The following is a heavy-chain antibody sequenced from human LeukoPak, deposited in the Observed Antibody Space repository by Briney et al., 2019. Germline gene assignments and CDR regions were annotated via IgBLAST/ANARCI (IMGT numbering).Heavy chain of an antibody. CDR1: GFTFSDYY. CDR2: ILYDGSRQ. CDR3: VKSSGPDDYSMDA. V-gene: IGHV3-30*18. D-gene: IGHD3-10*01. Sequence: PGGSLRLSCSASGFTFSDYYMSWIRQAPGKGLEWVARILYDGSRQYYTESVKGRFTIARDNSKNTLFLEMNSLREEDTAVYYCVKSSGPDDYSMDAWGKGTTVTVS. J-gene: IGHJ6*04.